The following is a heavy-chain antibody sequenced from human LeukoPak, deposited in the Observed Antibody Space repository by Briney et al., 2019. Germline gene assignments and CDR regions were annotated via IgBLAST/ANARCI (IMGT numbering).Heavy chain of an antibody. D-gene: IGHD3-22*01. CDR3: AREGHDSSGYWSPDWFDP. V-gene: IGHV1-69*05. J-gene: IGHJ5*02. CDR1: GGTFSSYA. Sequence: ASVKVSCKASGGTFSSYAISWVRQAPGQGLEWMGGIIPIFGTANYAQKFQGRVTITTDESTSTAYMELSSLRSEDTAVYYCAREGHDSSGYWSPDWFDPWGQGTLVTVSS. CDR2: IIPIFGTA.